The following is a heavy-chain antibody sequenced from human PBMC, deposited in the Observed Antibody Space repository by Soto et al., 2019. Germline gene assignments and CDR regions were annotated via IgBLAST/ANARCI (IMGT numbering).Heavy chain of an antibody. CDR2: IVVGSGNT. Sequence: QMQLVQSGPEVKKPGTSVKVSCKASGFTFTSSAMQWVRQARGQRLEWIGWIVVGSGNTNYAQKFQERVTITRDMSTSTAYMELSSLRSEDTAVYYCASNYDFWSGYFNFDYWGQGTLVTVSS. V-gene: IGHV1-58*02. CDR3: ASNYDFWSGYFNFDY. J-gene: IGHJ4*02. CDR1: GFTFTSSA. D-gene: IGHD3-3*01.